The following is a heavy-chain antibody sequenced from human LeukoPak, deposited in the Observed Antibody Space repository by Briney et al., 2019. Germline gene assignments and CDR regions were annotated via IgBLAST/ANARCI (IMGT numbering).Heavy chain of an antibody. D-gene: IGHD3-10*01. V-gene: IGHV4-59*02. J-gene: IGHJ4*02. CDR3: ASGVDRKRLDC. CDR1: GGSVTNYY. Sequence: QASETLSLTCSVSGGSVTNYYWSWIRQPPGKGLEWIGYIHYSGTTNYNPSLRSRVTISVDTSKNRLSLNLSSVTAADTAVYYCASGVDRKRLDCWGQGTLVTVSS. CDR2: IHYSGTT.